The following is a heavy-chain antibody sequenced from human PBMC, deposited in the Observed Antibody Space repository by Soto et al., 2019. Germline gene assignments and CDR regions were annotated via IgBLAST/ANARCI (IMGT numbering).Heavy chain of an antibody. J-gene: IGHJ6*02. Sequence: QVQLQQWGAGLLKPSETLSLTCAVYGGSFSGYYWSWIRQPPGKGLEWIGEINHSGSTNYNPSLKSRVTISVDTSKNQFSLKLSSVTAADTAVYYCARGPSIRLITIFGVTIGYGMDVWGQGTTVTVSS. CDR3: ARGPSIRLITIFGVTIGYGMDV. CDR2: INHSGST. CDR1: GGSFSGYY. V-gene: IGHV4-34*01. D-gene: IGHD3-3*01.